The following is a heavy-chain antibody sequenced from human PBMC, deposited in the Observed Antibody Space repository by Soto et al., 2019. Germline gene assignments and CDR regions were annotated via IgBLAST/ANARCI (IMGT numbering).Heavy chain of an antibody. CDR2: IYYSGST. Sequence: SETLSLTCTVSGGSISSSSYYWGWIRQPPGKGLEWIGSIYYSGSTYYNPSLKSRVTISVDTSKNQFSLKLSSVTAADTAVYYCARIKPESGLYGSGSYYNVYYFDYWGQGTLVTVSS. D-gene: IGHD3-10*01. CDR1: GGSISSSSYY. J-gene: IGHJ4*02. CDR3: ARIKPESGLYGSGSYYNVYYFDY. V-gene: IGHV4-39*01.